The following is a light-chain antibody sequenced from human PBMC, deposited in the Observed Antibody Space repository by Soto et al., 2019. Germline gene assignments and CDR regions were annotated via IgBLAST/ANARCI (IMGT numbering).Light chain of an antibody. J-gene: IGKJ3*01. CDR1: QGISSY. CDR3: QQLNSYPHT. CDR2: AAS. Sequence: DIQLTQSPSFLSASVGDRVTITCRASQGISSYLAWYQQKPGKAPKVLIYAASTLQSGVPSRFSGSGSGTEFTLTISSLQPEDFATYYCQQLNSYPHTFGPGTKVDIK. V-gene: IGKV1-9*01.